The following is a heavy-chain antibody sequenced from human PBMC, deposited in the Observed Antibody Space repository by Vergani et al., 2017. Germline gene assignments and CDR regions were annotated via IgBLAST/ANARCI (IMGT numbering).Heavy chain of an antibody. V-gene: IGHV4-59*01. Sequence: QVKLQESGQGLVKPSETLSLTCTVSGGSISSYYWSWIRQPPGKGLEWIGYIYYSWSTNYNPSLKSRVTISVDTSKNQFSLKLSSVTAADTAVYYCARDGCSSTRCYDSFDIWGQGTMVTVSS. CDR3: ARDGCSSTRCYDSFDI. CDR1: GGSISSYY. CDR2: IYYSWST. D-gene: IGHD2-2*01. J-gene: IGHJ3*02.